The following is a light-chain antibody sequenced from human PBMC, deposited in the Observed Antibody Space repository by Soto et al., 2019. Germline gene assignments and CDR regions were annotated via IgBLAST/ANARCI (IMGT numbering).Light chain of an antibody. CDR2: SAS. CDR1: HDISNY. Sequence: DIQLTQSPSSLSASVGDRVNITCRASHDISNYLAWFQQRPGKAPQSLIYSASSLQRGVSPKFSGSGSATPFTLTISALPPEDFATYYCQQYYSYPRTFGQGTKLEIK. J-gene: IGKJ2*01. V-gene: IGKV1-16*02. CDR3: QQYYSYPRT.